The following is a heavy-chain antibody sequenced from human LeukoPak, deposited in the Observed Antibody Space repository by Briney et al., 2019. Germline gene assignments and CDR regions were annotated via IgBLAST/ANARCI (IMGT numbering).Heavy chain of an antibody. J-gene: IGHJ4*02. V-gene: IGHV1-2*02. CDR1: GYTFTGYY. D-gene: IGHD4-17*01. CDR3: AKLWSDYGYYDS. Sequence: ASVKVSCKASGYTFTGYYMHWVRQAPGQGLEWMGWINPNSGGTGYAQQFQDRVSMTRDTSISTAYLELSRLRSDDTALYYCAKLWSDYGYYDSWGQGTLVTVSS. CDR2: INPNSGGT.